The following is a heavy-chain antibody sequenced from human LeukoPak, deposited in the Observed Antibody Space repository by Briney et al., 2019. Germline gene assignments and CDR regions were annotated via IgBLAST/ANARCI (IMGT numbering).Heavy chain of an antibody. J-gene: IGHJ3*02. CDR1: GGSISSSSYY. V-gene: IGHV4-39*07. CDR3: ARAEGAGGI. D-gene: IGHD1-26*01. CDR2: IYYSGST. Sequence: SETLSLTCTVSGGSISSSSYYWGWIRQPPGKGLEWIGSIYYSGSTYYNPPLKSRVTISVDTSKNQFSLKLSSVTAADTAVYYCARAEGAGGIWGQGTMVTVSS.